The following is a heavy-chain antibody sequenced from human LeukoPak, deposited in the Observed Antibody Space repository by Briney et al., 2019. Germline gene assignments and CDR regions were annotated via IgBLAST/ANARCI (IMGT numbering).Heavy chain of an antibody. CDR1: GFTFNNYA. Sequence: GGSLRLSCAASGFTFNNYALSWVRQAPGKGLEWVSVIYSGGSTYYADSVKGRFTISRDNSKNTLYLKMNSLRAEDTAVYYREREGAGAGEYYYYYYGMDVWGQGTTVTVSS. CDR2: IYSGGST. CDR3: EREGAGAGEYYYYYYGMDV. J-gene: IGHJ6*02. V-gene: IGHV3-66*01. D-gene: IGHD7-27*01.